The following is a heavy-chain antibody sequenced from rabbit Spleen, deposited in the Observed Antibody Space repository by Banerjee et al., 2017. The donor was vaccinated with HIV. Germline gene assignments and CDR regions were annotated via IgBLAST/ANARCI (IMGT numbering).Heavy chain of an antibody. Sequence: QEQLEESGGGLVKPEGSLTLTCKASGFSFSDRDVMCWVRQSPGKGLKWIACINTWSNRPVYASWAKGRFTMSKTSSTTVTLQMTSLTAADTATYFCARDLPGVIGWNFNLWGPGTLVTVS. CDR3: ARDLPGVIGWNFNL. V-gene: IGHV1S45*01. CDR2: INTWSNRP. J-gene: IGHJ4*01. CDR1: GFSFSDRDV. D-gene: IGHD1-1*01.